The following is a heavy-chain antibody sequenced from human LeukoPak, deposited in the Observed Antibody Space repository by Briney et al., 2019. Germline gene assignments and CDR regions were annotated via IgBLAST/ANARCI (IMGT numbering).Heavy chain of an antibody. CDR3: AKDFSGPKYSSSWYVAFDI. CDR1: GFTFSSYS. D-gene: IGHD6-13*01. J-gene: IGHJ3*02. CDR2: ISGSGGST. V-gene: IGHV3-23*01. Sequence: PGGSLRLSCAASGFTFSSYSMSWVRQAPGKGLDWVSAISGSGGSTYYADSVKGRFTISRDNSKNTLYLQMNSLRAEDTAVYYCAKDFSGPKYSSSWYVAFDIWGQGTMVTVSS.